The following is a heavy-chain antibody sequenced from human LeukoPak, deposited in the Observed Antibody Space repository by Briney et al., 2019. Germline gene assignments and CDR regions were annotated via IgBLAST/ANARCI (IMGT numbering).Heavy chain of an antibody. CDR1: GFTFSDHY. CDR3: ARGHWGLDY. Sequence: PGGSLRLSCRASGFTFSDHYMTWVRQAPGKGLEYISYLSNTGSDSFYADSVKGRFSISRGNAEKSLYLQTNDLRAEDTAVYYCARGHWGLDYWGQGTLVTVSS. CDR2: LSNTGSDS. D-gene: IGHD7-27*01. V-gene: IGHV3-11*01. J-gene: IGHJ4*02.